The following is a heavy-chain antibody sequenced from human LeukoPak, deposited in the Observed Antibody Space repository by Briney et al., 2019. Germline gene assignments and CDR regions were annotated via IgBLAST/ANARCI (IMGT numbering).Heavy chain of an antibody. D-gene: IGHD3-3*01. J-gene: IGHJ5*02. Sequence: GGSLRLSCAASGGTFSSYAMSWVRQAPGKGLEWVSAISGSGGSTYYADSVKGRFTISRDNSKNTLYLQMKSLRTQDTAVYYCAKDMIRVLFGRFDPWGQGTLVTVSS. CDR2: ISGSGGST. CDR3: AKDMIRVLFGRFDP. V-gene: IGHV3-23*01. CDR1: GGTFSSYA.